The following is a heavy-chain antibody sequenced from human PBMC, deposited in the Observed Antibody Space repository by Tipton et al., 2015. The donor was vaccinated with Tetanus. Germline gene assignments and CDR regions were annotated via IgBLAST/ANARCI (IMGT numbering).Heavy chain of an antibody. D-gene: IGHD1-26*01. CDR2: ISSGGTTL. CDR1: GFSFSDYY. CDR3: ARMSTEASTGAFDI. Sequence: SLRLSCAASGFSFSDYYMSWIRQAPGKGLEWFSYISSGGTTLYYADSVKGRFTISRDNAKNSLYLQMSRRRADDTAVYYCARMSTEASTGAFDIWGQGTVVTVSS. J-gene: IGHJ3*02. V-gene: IGHV3-11*01.